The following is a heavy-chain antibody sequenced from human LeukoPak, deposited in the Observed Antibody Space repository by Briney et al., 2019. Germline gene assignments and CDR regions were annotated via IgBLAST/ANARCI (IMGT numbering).Heavy chain of an antibody. CDR1: GGTFSSYA. CDR2: ISTYNGNT. CDR3: ARDNRAVADYSDY. V-gene: IGHV1-18*01. J-gene: IGHJ4*02. D-gene: IGHD6-19*01. Sequence: ASVKVSCKASGGTFSSYAISWVRQAPGQGLEWMGWISTYNGNTNYAQKLQGRVTMTTDTSTSTAYMELRSLRSDDTAVYYCARDNRAVADYSDYWGQGTLVTVSS.